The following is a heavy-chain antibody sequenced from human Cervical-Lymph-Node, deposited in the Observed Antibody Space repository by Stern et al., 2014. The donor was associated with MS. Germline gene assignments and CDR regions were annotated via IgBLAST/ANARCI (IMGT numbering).Heavy chain of an antibody. V-gene: IGHV1-46*01. CDR2: INPTGGST. Sequence: QDQLVQSGAEVKKPGASVKLSCKASGYTFTDHYLHWVRQAPGQGLEWMGVINPTGGSTTNAKKVQGSVSMTTDSSTSTVYMELNSLRSEDTAVYYCARGTGYSYYFDYWGQGSLVTVSS. CDR3: ARGTGYSYYFDY. J-gene: IGHJ4*02. D-gene: IGHD3/OR15-3a*01. CDR1: GYTFTDHY.